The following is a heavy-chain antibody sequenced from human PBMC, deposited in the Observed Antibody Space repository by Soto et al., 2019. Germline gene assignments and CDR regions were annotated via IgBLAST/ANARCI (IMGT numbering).Heavy chain of an antibody. CDR2: ISSTGETT. CDR1: GFTFSTYS. J-gene: IGHJ4*02. V-gene: IGHV3-48*02. Sequence: EVQLVESGGGLVPPGGSLRLSCAASGFTFSTYSMNWVRQAPGKGLEWVSFISSTGETTYYADSVKGRLTISRDNAKNSLFLQMNSRTDEDTAVYYCARDVRLPDYWGQGTLVTVSS. CDR3: ARDVRLPDY. D-gene: IGHD3-10*02.